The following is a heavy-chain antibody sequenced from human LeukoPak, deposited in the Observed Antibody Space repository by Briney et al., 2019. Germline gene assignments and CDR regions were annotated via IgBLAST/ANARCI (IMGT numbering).Heavy chain of an antibody. Sequence: ASVKVSCKASGYTFTSYGISWVRQAPGQGLEWMGWISAYNGNTNYAQKLQGRVTMTTDTSTSTAYMELRSLRSDDTAVYYCARAMYYDILTGYYLPNNWFDLWGQGTLVTVSS. V-gene: IGHV1-18*01. D-gene: IGHD3-9*01. CDR2: ISAYNGNT. CDR3: ARAMYYDILTGYYLPNNWFDL. CDR1: GYTFTSYG. J-gene: IGHJ5*02.